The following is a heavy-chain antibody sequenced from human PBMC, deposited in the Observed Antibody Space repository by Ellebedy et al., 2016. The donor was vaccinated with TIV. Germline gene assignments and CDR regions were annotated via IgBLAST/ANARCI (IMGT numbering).Heavy chain of an antibody. Sequence: SETLSLTCTVPGGSVSRDTSYWYWIRQPPGKGLEWIASVHHSGRTKYNPSLKSRVTISADTSKNQFSLKLTSVTAADTAVYYCAKTGYGDPYWGQGTLVTVSS. CDR3: AKTGYGDPY. J-gene: IGHJ4*02. V-gene: IGHV4-61*01. CDR1: GGSVSRDTSY. CDR2: VHHSGRT. D-gene: IGHD4-17*01.